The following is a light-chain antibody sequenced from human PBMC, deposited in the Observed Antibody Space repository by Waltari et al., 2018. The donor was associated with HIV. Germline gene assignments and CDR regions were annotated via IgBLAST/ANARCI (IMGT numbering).Light chain of an antibody. Sequence: EIVMTQSPATLSLSPGDRATLSCRASQSVSSSYLSWYQQRPRQTPRLLIYGASTRATGIPPRLSGSGSGTDFTLTISSRQPEDFAVYYCQQDYNLPWTFGQGTKGEIK. V-gene: IGKV3D-7*01. CDR3: QQDYNLPWT. CDR2: GAS. CDR1: QSVSSSY. J-gene: IGKJ1*01.